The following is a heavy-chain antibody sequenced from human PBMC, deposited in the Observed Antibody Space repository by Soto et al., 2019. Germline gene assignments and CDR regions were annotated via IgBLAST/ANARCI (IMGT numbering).Heavy chain of an antibody. V-gene: IGHV3-48*01. CDR3: AAEATILNWFDP. D-gene: IGHD5-12*01. Sequence: GGSLRLSCAASGFAFSSYSMNWVRQAPGKGLEWVSYISSSSSTIYYADSVKGRFTISRDNAKNSLYLQMNSLRAEDTAVYYCAAEATILNWFDPWGQGTLVTVSS. J-gene: IGHJ5*02. CDR2: ISSSSSTI. CDR1: GFAFSSYS.